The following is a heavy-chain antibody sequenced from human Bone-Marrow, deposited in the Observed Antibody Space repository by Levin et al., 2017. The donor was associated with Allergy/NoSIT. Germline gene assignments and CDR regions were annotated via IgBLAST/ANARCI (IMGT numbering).Heavy chain of an antibody. D-gene: IGHD4-17*01. Sequence: PGGSLRLSCAASGFSFNNYAMHWVRQAPGKGLEWVAVMSYDGSGSDYADSVKGRFTISRDNSKNTLYLEMNSLTTEDTALYYCARDPTYGDYGIDNWGQGTLVTVSS. CDR2: MSYDGSGS. J-gene: IGHJ4*02. CDR3: ARDPTYGDYGIDN. V-gene: IGHV3-30-3*01. CDR1: GFSFNNYA.